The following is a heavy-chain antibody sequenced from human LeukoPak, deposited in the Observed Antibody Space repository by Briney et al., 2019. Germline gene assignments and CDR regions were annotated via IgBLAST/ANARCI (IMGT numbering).Heavy chain of an antibody. V-gene: IGHV4-39*01. CDR1: GGSVSSTTHY. CDR3: ARQSDGLGNY. D-gene: IGHD4-17*01. Sequence: PSETLSLTCTVSGGSVSSTTHYWGWIRQPPGKGLEWLGSIYYSGNTYYSPSLKSRVTISADTSKNQFSLKLSSVTAADTAVYYWARQSDGLGNYCGQGTLGTVSS. CDR2: IYYSGNT. J-gene: IGHJ4*02.